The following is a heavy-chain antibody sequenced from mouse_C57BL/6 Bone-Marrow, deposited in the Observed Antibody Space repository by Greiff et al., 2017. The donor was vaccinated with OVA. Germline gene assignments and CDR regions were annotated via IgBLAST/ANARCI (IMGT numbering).Heavy chain of an antibody. Sequence: VQGVESGPELVRPGVSVKISCKGSGYTFTDYAMHWVKQSHAKSLEWIGVISTYYGDASYNQKFKDKATMTVDKSSSTAYMELARLTSEDSAVYYCARKGSLNWERDFDYWGQGTTLTVSS. CDR1: GYTFTDYA. CDR3: ARKGSLNWERDFDY. CDR2: ISTYYGDA. J-gene: IGHJ2*01. D-gene: IGHD4-1*01. V-gene: IGHV1-67*01.